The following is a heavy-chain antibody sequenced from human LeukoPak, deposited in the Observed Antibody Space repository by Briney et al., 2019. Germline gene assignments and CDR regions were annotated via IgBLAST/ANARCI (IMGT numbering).Heavy chain of an antibody. CDR1: GFTPSSYW. J-gene: IGHJ5*02. CDR3: ARDSTLGGFDP. Sequence: PGGSLRLSCAASGFTPSSYWMSWVRQAPGKGLEWVANIKEDGSEKYYVDSVKGRFTISRDNAKNSLYLQMNSLRAEDTAVYYCARDSTLGGFDPWGQGTLVTVSS. V-gene: IGHV3-7*01. D-gene: IGHD3-16*01. CDR2: IKEDGSEK.